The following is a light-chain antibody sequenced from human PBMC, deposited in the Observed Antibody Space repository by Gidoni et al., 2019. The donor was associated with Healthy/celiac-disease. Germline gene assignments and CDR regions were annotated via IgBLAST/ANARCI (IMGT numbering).Light chain of an antibody. J-gene: IGLJ2*01. CDR2: KDR. Sequence: SYELTQPPSVSVSPGQTARITCSGDALPKQYAYWYQQKPGQAPVLVIYKDRERPSGIPERFSGSSSGTTVTLTSSGVQAEDEADYYCQSADSSGTYHVVFGGGTKLTVL. CDR1: ALPKQY. V-gene: IGLV3-25*03. CDR3: QSADSSGTYHVV.